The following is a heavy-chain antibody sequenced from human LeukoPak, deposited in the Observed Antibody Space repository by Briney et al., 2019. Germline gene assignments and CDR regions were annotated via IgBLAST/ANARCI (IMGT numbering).Heavy chain of an antibody. CDR1: GGSFSGYY. V-gene: IGHV4-34*01. J-gene: IGHJ6*03. CDR3: ARTQQLRYYYYYMDV. CDR2: INHSGST. D-gene: IGHD6-13*01. Sequence: SETLSLTCAVYGGSFSGYYWSWIRQPPGKGLEWIGEINHSGSTNYNPSLKSRVTISVDTSKNQFSLKLSPVTAADTAVYYCARTQQLRYYYYYMDVWGKGTTVTVSS.